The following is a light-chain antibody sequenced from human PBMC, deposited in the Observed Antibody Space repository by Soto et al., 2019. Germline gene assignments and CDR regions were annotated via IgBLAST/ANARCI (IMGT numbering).Light chain of an antibody. CDR1: SSNIGAGYD. J-gene: IGLJ2*01. V-gene: IGLV1-40*01. CDR2: GNS. CDR3: QSYDSSLSAWV. Sequence: QSVLTQPPSVSGAPGQRVTISCTGSSSNIGAGYDVHWYQQLPGTAPKLLIYGNSIRPSGVPDRFSGSKSDTSASLAITGLQAEDESDYYCQSYDSSLSAWVFGGGTKLTVL.